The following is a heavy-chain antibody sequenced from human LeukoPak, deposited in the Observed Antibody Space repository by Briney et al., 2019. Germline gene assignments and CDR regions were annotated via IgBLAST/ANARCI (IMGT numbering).Heavy chain of an antibody. J-gene: IGHJ4*02. CDR1: GDSVSSNSVA. Sequence: SQTLSLTCAISGDSVSSNSVAWNWIRQSPSRGLEWLGRTYYRSKWYSTYAVSVKSRITINPDTSKNQLSLQLNSVTPEDTAVYYCARDTYGSGFDHWGQGTLVTVSS. CDR2: TYYRSKWYS. V-gene: IGHV6-1*01. CDR3: ARDTYGSGFDH. D-gene: IGHD3-10*01.